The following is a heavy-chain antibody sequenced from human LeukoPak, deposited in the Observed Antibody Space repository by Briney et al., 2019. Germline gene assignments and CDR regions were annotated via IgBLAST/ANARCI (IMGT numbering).Heavy chain of an antibody. J-gene: IGHJ4*02. Sequence: SSETLSLTCTVSGGSISSGSYYWSWIRQPAGKGLEWIGRIYSSGSTNYNPSLKSRVTISVDTSKNQFSLKLSSVTAADTAVYYCARGGYCGGDCYFYYWGQGTLVTVSS. CDR1: GGSISSGSYY. V-gene: IGHV4-61*02. CDR3: ARGGYCGGDCYFYY. D-gene: IGHD2-21*02. CDR2: IYSSGST.